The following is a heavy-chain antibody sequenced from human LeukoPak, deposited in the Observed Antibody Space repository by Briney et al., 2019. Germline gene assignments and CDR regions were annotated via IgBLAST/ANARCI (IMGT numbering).Heavy chain of an antibody. CDR1: GFTVSSNY. D-gene: IGHD6-13*01. CDR3: AREGRGSSWGHYYYYYMDV. Sequence: PGGSLRLSCAASGFTVSSNYMSWVRQAPGKGLEWVSVIYSGGSTYYADSVKGRFTISRDNSKNTLYLQMNSLRAEDTAVYYCAREGRGSSWGHYYYYYMDVWGKGTTVTVSS. V-gene: IGHV3-53*01. J-gene: IGHJ6*03. CDR2: IYSGGST.